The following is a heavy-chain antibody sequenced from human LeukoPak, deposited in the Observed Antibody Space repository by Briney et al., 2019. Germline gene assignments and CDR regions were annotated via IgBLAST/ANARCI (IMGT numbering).Heavy chain of an antibody. Sequence: SETLSLTCTVSGGSISSSSHYWGWIRQPPGKGLEWIGSIYYSGSTYYNPSLKSRVTMSLDTSKNQFSLKLSSVTAADTAVYYWARGWGGIVGGRFDFWGQGTLVTVSS. CDR1: GGSISSSSHY. V-gene: IGHV4-39*07. CDR3: ARGWGGIVGGRFDF. D-gene: IGHD1-26*01. CDR2: IYYSGST. J-gene: IGHJ4*02.